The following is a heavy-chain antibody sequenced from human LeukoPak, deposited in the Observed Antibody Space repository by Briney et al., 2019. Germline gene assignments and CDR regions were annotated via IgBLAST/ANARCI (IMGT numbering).Heavy chain of an antibody. CDR2: TYYRSKWYN. CDR1: GDSVSSNSAA. D-gene: IGHD3-22*01. V-gene: IGHV6-1*01. CDR3: ARGDYYDSSGTRVGTFDI. J-gene: IGHJ3*02. Sequence: SQTLSLTCAISGDSVSSNSAAWNWIRQSPSRGLGWLGRTYYRSKWYNDDAVSVNGRIIINPDTSKNQFSLQLNSVTPEDTAVYYCARGDYYDSSGTRVGTFDIWGQGTMVTVSS.